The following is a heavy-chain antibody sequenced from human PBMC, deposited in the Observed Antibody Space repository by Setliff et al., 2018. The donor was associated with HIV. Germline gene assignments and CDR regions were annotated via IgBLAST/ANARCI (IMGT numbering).Heavy chain of an antibody. V-gene: IGHV1-2*02. CDR3: ARDRLSYNFYYYGMDV. CDR1: GDTFTGYY. D-gene: IGHD1-26*01. J-gene: IGHJ6*02. CDR2: VNPNSGGT. Sequence: ASVKVSCKAPGDTFTGYYMHWVRQAPGQGLEWMGWVNPNSGGTNYAQKFQGRVIMTRDTSISTAYMQLSRLRSDDTAVYYCARDRLSYNFYYYGMDVWGQGTTVTVSS.